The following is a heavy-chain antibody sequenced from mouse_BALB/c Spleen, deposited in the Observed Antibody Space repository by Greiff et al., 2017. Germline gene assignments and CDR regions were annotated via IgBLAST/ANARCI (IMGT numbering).Heavy chain of an antibody. V-gene: IGHV1-37*01. D-gene: IGHD1-1*01. CDR1: GYSFTGYF. J-gene: IGHJ2*01. CDR2: INPYNGDT. CDR3: GRNDYYAAYYFDY. Sequence: VQLKESGPELVKPGASVKISCKASGYSFTGYFMNWVKQSHGKSLEWIGRINPYNGDTFYNQKFKGKATLTVDKSSSTAHMELLSLTSEDSAVYYCGRNDYYAAYYFDYWGQGTTLTVSS.